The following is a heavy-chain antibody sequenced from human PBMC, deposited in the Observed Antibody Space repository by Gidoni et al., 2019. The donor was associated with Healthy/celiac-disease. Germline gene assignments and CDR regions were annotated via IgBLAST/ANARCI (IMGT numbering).Heavy chain of an antibody. V-gene: IGHV3-23*01. CDR2: ISGRGGST. CDR3: AKVKAGGRRDSSGYGSMDV. Sequence: EVQLLESGGGLVQPGGSLRLSCAASGFTFSSYAMSWVRQAPGKGLEWVSAISGRGGSTYYADSVKGRFTISRDNSKNTLYLQMNSLRAEDTAVYYCAKVKAGGRRDSSGYGSMDVWGQGTTVTVSS. J-gene: IGHJ6*02. CDR1: GFTFSSYA. D-gene: IGHD3-22*01.